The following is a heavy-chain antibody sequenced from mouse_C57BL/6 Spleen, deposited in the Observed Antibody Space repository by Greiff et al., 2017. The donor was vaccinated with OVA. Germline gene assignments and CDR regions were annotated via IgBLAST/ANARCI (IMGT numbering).Heavy chain of an antibody. Sequence: QVQLQQPGAELVRPGSSVKLSCKASGYTFTSYWMHWVKQRPIQGLEWIGNIDPSDSETHYNQKFKDKATLTVDKSSSTAYMQLSSLTSEDSAVYYCARGTTPRGMDYWGQGTSVTVSS. V-gene: IGHV1-52*01. J-gene: IGHJ4*01. CDR2: IDPSDSET. CDR3: ARGTTPRGMDY. CDR1: GYTFTSYW. D-gene: IGHD1-1*01.